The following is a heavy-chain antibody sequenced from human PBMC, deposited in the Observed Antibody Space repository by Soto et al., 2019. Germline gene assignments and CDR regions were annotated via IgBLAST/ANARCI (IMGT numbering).Heavy chain of an antibody. Sequence: QVQLVQSGAEVRKPGASVKVSCKASGYTFSNYGLSWVRQAPGQGLEWMGWISDYNGNTHYAQKLQGSRSRTTATSTKTAYVELRSLTSDDTALYFCAREGYFSGSGTYSPPRYYGMDVWGQGTTVTVSS. J-gene: IGHJ6*02. V-gene: IGHV1-18*01. D-gene: IGHD3-10*01. CDR2: ISDYNGNT. CDR3: AREGYFSGSGTYSPPRYYGMDV. CDR1: GYTFSNYG.